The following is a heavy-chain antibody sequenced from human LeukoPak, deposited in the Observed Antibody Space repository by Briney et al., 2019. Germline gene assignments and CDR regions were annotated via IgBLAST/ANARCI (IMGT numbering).Heavy chain of an antibody. Sequence: GGSLRLSCAASGFTFSAYSMNWVRQAPGKGLEWVSSISSSSSYIYYADSVKGRFTISRDNAKNSLYLQMNSLRAEDTAVYCCARAGHDAFDIWGQGTMVTVSS. J-gene: IGHJ3*02. CDR1: GFTFSAYS. CDR3: ARAGHDAFDI. CDR2: ISSSSSYI. V-gene: IGHV3-21*01.